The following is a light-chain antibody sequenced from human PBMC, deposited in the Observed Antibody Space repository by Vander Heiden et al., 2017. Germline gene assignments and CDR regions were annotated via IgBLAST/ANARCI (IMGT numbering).Light chain of an antibody. CDR3: TSYTRSYSVV. CDR1: SRDIGGYNY. V-gene: IGLV2-14*03. Sequence: QSALTQPASESGATGQSVTISCTGTSRDIGGYNYVSWCQQEPGEGPKLMFYVGTKRPSAVSGRFSGSKSGDVASLTISGLPADDEAHYYCTSYTRSYSVVFGGGTKLTVL. CDR2: VGT. J-gene: IGLJ2*01.